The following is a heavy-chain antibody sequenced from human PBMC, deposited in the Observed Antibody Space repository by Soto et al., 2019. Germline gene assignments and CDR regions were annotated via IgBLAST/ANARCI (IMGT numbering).Heavy chain of an antibody. J-gene: IGHJ4*02. CDR2: ISAYNGNT. V-gene: IGHV1-18*01. Sequence: ASVKVSCKAFGYTFTSYCISWVRQAPGQGLEWMGWISAYNGNTNYAQKLQGRVTMTTDTSTSTAYMELRSLRSDDTAVYYCARPSGRYYDFWSGYYTLPDLYYFDYWGQGTLVTVSS. CDR3: ARPSGRYYDFWSGYYTLPDLYYFDY. CDR1: GYTFTSYC. D-gene: IGHD3-3*01.